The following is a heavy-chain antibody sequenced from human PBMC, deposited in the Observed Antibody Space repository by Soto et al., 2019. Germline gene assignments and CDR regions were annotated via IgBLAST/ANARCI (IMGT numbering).Heavy chain of an antibody. D-gene: IGHD2-15*01. J-gene: IGHJ6*02. CDR3: ARRRIPYGMDA. CDR1: CCSISRYY. V-gene: IGHV4-59*08. CDR2: IYYSGST. Sequence: ETLSLTSTGTCCSISRYYWSWIRQPPGKGLEWIGYIYYSGSTNYNPSLKSRVTISVDTSKNQFSLKLSSVTAADTAVYYCARRRIPYGMDAWGQGTTVTVSS.